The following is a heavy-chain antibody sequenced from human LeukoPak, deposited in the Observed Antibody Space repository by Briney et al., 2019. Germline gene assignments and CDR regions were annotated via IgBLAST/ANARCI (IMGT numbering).Heavy chain of an antibody. CDR3: ARDRAMVVGSSWYYDY. D-gene: IGHD5-18*01. J-gene: IGHJ4*02. V-gene: IGHV3-33*01. Sequence: GGSLRLSCAASGFTFSNYGMHWVRQAPGKGLEWVSLIWYDGSNKYYADSVKGRFTISRDNSKNTLNLQMNSLRAEDTALYYCARDRAMVVGSSWYYDYWGQGTLVTVS. CDR2: IWYDGSNK. CDR1: GFTFSNYG.